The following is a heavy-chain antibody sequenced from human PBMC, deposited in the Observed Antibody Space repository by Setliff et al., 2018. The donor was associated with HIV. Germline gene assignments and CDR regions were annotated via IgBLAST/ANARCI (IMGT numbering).Heavy chain of an antibody. D-gene: IGHD5-18*01. CDR3: ARGSRGYSYAYYYYYMDV. J-gene: IGHJ6*03. CDR1: GGSISSYY. Sequence: SETLSLTCTVSGGSISSYYWSWIRQPPEKGLEWIGYIYDGGGTNYNPSLKSRVTIAVDTSKNQFSLKLSSVTAADTAVYYCARGSRGYSYAYYYYYMDVWGKGTTVTVSS. CDR2: IYDGGGT. V-gene: IGHV4-59*01.